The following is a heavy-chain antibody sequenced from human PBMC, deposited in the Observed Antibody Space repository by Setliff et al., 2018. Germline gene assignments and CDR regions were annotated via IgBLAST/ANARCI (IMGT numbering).Heavy chain of an antibody. CDR2: IITNTGKT. CDR3: ARFGGSCSSSSCYASDL. CDR1: GYTFSTYG. J-gene: IGHJ3*01. D-gene: IGHD2-2*01. Sequence: ASVKVSCKASGYTFSTYGLHWVRQAPGQGPEWMGMIITNTGKTSYAQKFQGRVTMTADTSTGTGYMELRSLRYDDTAVYFCARFGGSCSSSSCYASDLWGQGTMVTV. V-gene: IGHV1-18*01.